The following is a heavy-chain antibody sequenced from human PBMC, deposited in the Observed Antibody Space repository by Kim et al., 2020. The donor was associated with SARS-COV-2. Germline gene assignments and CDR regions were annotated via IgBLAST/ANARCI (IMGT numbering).Heavy chain of an antibody. J-gene: IGHJ4*02. CDR1: GFTFDDYA. CDR3: AKGPRRSIAAAGLDSDY. D-gene: IGHD6-13*01. Sequence: GGSLRLSCAASGFTFDDYAMHWVRQAPGKGLEWVSGISWNSGSIGYADSVKGRFTISSDNAKNSLYLQMNSLRAEDTALYYCAKGPRRSIAAAGLDSDYWGQGTLVTVSS. CDR2: ISWNSGSI. V-gene: IGHV3-9*01.